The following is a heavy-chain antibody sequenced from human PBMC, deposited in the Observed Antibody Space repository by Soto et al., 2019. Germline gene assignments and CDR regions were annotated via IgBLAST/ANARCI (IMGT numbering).Heavy chain of an antibody. CDR2: INSDGSST. Sequence: EVQLVESGGGLVQPGGSLRLSCAASGFTFSSYWMHWVRQAPGKGLVWVSRINSDGSSTSYADSVKGRFTISRDNAKNTLYLQMNSLRAEDTAVYYCARVEAYGYSGYDHFDYWGQGTLVTVSS. D-gene: IGHD5-12*01. CDR3: ARVEAYGYSGYDHFDY. V-gene: IGHV3-74*01. J-gene: IGHJ4*02. CDR1: GFTFSSYW.